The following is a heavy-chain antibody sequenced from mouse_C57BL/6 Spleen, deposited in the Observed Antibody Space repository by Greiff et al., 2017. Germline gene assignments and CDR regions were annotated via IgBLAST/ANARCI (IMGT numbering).Heavy chain of an antibody. CDR3: AREDYGSGRYFDG. Sequence: QVQLQQPGAELVRPGSSVKLSCKASGSTFTSYWLHWVKQRPIQGLEWIVNIDPSVSKPPYNQKFKDKATLTVDKSSSTAYMQLSSLPSEDSAVYYCAREDYGSGRYFDGWGTGTTVTVSS. D-gene: IGHD1-1*01. CDR1: GSTFTSYW. J-gene: IGHJ1*03. V-gene: IGHV1-52*01. CDR2: IDPSVSKP.